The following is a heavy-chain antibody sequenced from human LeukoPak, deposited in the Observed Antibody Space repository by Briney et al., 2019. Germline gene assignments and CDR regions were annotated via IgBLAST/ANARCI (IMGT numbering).Heavy chain of an antibody. CDR1: GYTFTCYG. CDR3: ARDHFTYYYGSGSYYKLAAFDI. J-gene: IGHJ3*02. V-gene: IGHV1-18*04. D-gene: IGHD3-10*01. Sequence: ASVKVSCKASGYTFTCYGISWVRQAPGQGLEWMGWISAYNGNTNYAQKLQGRGTMTTDTSTSTAYMELRSLRSDDTAVYYCARDHFTYYYGSGSYYKLAAFDIWGQGTMVTVSS. CDR2: ISAYNGNT.